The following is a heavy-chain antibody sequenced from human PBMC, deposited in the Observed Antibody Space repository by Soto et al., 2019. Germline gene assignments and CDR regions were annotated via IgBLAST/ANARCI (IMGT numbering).Heavy chain of an antibody. Sequence: QLVESGGGVVQPGRSLRLSCSASGFIFSGYGMHWVRQAPGKGLEWVAVISYDESKTYYGDSVKGRFTISRDNSKNTVFLQASSLREEDTGVYYCARARGLGSYFFAMDVW. CDR2: ISYDESKT. CDR3: ARARGLGSYFFAMDV. V-gene: IGHV3-33*05. D-gene: IGHD3-10*01. J-gene: IGHJ6*01. CDR1: GFIFSGYG.